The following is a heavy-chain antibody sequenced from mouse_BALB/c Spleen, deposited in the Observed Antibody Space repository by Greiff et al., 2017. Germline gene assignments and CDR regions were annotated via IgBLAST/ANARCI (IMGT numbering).Heavy chain of an antibody. J-gene: IGHJ4*01. CDR1: GFAFSSYD. CDR2: ISSGGGST. CDR3: ARRGISTDYYAMDY. Sequence: EVNLVESGGGLVKPGGSLKLSCAASGFAFSSYDMSWVRQTPEKRLEWVAYISSGGGSTYYPDTVKGRFTISRDNAKNTLYLQMSSLKSEDTAMYYCARRGISTDYYAMDYWGQGTSVTVSS. V-gene: IGHV5-12-1*01. D-gene: IGHD1-2*01.